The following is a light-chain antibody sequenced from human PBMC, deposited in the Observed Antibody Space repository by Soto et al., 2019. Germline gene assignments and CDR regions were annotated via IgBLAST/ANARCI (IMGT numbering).Light chain of an antibody. CDR2: DAT. Sequence: DIQMTQSPSSVSASVGGRVTITCRASQGISSWLAWYQQKPGRAPNLLIYDATSLHSGVPSRFSGSGSGTLFTLTINSLRPEDYATYYCQQTNSFPLTFGGGTKVEIK. V-gene: IGKV1-12*01. CDR1: QGISSW. J-gene: IGKJ4*01. CDR3: QQTNSFPLT.